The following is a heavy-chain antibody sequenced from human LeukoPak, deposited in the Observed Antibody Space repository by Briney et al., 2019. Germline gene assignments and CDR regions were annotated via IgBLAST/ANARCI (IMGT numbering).Heavy chain of an antibody. CDR2: LYSGGST. Sequence: GGSLRLSCAASGFTVSSNYMSWVRQAPGKGLEWVSVLYSGGSTYYAESVKGRFTISRDNSKNTLYLQMSSLRAEDTAVYYCARDPYSSSWSYGMDVWGQGTTVTVSS. D-gene: IGHD6-13*01. V-gene: IGHV3-66*01. J-gene: IGHJ6*02. CDR3: ARDPYSSSWSYGMDV. CDR1: GFTVSSNY.